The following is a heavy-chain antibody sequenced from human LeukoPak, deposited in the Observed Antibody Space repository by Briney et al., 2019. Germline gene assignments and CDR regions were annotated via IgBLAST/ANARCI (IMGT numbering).Heavy chain of an antibody. V-gene: IGHV1-69*13. Sequence: GASVKVSCKASGGTFSSYAISWVRQAPGQGLEWMGGIIPIFGTANYAQKFQARVTITADESTSTAYMELSSLRSEDTAVYYCARSHCSSTSCYMGGDYYYMDVWGKGTTVTVSS. J-gene: IGHJ6*03. CDR3: ARSHCSSTSCYMGGDYYYMDV. CDR1: GGTFSSYA. CDR2: IIPIFGTA. D-gene: IGHD2-2*02.